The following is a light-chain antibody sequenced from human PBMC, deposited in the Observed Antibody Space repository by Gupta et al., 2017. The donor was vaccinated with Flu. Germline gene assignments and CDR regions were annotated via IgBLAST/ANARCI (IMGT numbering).Light chain of an antibody. CDR3: LQDLSKPET. J-gene: IGKJ3*01. CDR2: WAS. Sequence: DIVMTDSPASLAVSLGERATINCKSSQTGLYSSNNRNYMGWYPHDPGQPPKLLIYWASTRESGVPDRFIGSGSGRDCSLTSTSRQGEDVAVYYSLQDLSKPETCGHGTKVEIK. CDR1: QTGLYSSNNRNY. V-gene: IGKV4-1*01.